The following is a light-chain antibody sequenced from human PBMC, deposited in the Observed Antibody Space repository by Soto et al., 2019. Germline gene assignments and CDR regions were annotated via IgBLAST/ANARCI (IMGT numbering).Light chain of an antibody. V-gene: IGKV3-20*01. CDR2: AAS. Sequence: EIMLTQSPGTLSLSPGDRATLSCRASQSVAGSSLAWYQQKPAQAPRLLIYAASNRATGIPARFSGSGSGTDFSLTISSLQPEDFATYYCQQSYTTSYTFGQGTNLEIK. CDR1: QSVAGSS. CDR3: QQSYTTSYT. J-gene: IGKJ2*01.